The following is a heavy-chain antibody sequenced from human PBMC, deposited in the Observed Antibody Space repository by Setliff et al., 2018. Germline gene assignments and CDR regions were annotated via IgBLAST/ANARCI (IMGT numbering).Heavy chain of an antibody. CDR2: INPDGSEK. Sequence: GGSLRLSCGASGFTYNNCWVSWVRQAPGKGLEWLASINPDGSEKDYVDSVKGRFTISRDRAKNSLYLQMNSLRAEDTAVYYCARDLGAIFRYGLDVWGQGTTVTVSS. CDR1: GFTYNNCW. D-gene: IGHD3-16*01. V-gene: IGHV3-7*01. J-gene: IGHJ6*02. CDR3: ARDLGAIFRYGLDV.